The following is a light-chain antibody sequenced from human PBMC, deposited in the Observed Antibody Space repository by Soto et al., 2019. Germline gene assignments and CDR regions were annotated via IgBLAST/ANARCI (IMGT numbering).Light chain of an antibody. Sequence: VLTQPPSVSGSPGQSVTISCTGTSSDVSNYDRVSWYQRHPGTGPKLIIFEVNNRPSGVPDRFSGSKSGTTASLTISGLQAEDEGEYYCSLYTTASTYLFGPGTKVTVL. CDR2: EVN. CDR3: SLYTTASTYL. V-gene: IGLV2-18*01. CDR1: SSDVSNYDR. J-gene: IGLJ1*01.